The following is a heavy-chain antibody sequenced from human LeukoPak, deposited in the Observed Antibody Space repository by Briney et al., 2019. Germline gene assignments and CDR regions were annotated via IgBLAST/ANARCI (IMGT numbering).Heavy chain of an antibody. Sequence: ASVKVSCKASGYTFTSYGISWVRQAPGQGLEWMGWISAYNGNTNYAQKLQGRVTMTTDTSTSTAYMELRSLRSDDTAVYYCARDHFVFAGYSSGWYSGCYWGQGTLVTVSS. CDR1: GYTFTSYG. V-gene: IGHV1-18*01. CDR3: ARDHFVFAGYSSGWYSGCY. CDR2: ISAYNGNT. D-gene: IGHD6-19*01. J-gene: IGHJ4*02.